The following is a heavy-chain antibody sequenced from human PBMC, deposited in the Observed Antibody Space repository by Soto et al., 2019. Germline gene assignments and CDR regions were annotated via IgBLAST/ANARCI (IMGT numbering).Heavy chain of an antibody. CDR3: ARDQDYYDSSCYWSGLPY. D-gene: IGHD3-22*01. Sequence: QVQLVQSGAEVKKPGSSVKVSCKASGGTFSSYTISWVRQAPGQGLEWMGRIIPILGIANYAQKFQGRVTITADKSTSTAYMELSRLRSEDTAVYYCARDQDYYDSSCYWSGLPYWGQGTLVTVSS. V-gene: IGHV1-69*08. CDR1: GGTFSSYT. J-gene: IGHJ4*02. CDR2: IIPILGIA.